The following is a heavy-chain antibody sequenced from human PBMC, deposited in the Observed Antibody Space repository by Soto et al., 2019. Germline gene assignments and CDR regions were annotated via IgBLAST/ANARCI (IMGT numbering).Heavy chain of an antibody. D-gene: IGHD1-26*01. V-gene: IGHV3-9*01. CDR2: FGWNGVFI. J-gene: IGHJ5*01. CDR1: GFSFEEYA. Sequence: EVQLVESGGGLVQPGRSLRLSCAASGFSFEEYAMHWVRQAPGKGLEWISHFGWNGVFIAYADSVEGRFTISRDTAKNSLFLEMNSLRVEDTAVYFCVRDRLPGRDTNTFAFWGQGILVTVSS. CDR3: VRDRLPGRDTNTFAF.